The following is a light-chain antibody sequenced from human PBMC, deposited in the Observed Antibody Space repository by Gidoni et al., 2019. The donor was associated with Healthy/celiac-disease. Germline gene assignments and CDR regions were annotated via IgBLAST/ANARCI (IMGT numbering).Light chain of an antibody. Sequence: ASVGDRVTITCRASQGISHYLAWYQQKPGKVPKLLIYAASTLQSGVPSRFSGSGSGTDFTLTISSLQPEDVATYYCQKYNSAPHTFVQGTKVEIK. CDR1: QGISHY. J-gene: IGKJ1*01. V-gene: IGKV1-27*01. CDR3: QKYNSAPHT. CDR2: AAS.